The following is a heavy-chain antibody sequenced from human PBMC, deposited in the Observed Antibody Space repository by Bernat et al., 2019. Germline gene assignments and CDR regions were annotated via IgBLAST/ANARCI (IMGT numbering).Heavy chain of an antibody. CDR1: GYTFTNYG. J-gene: IGHJ4*02. V-gene: IGHV1-18*04. D-gene: IGHD6-19*01. Sequence: QVQLVQSGAEVKKPGASVKVSCKASGYTFTNYGISWVRQAPGQGLEWMGWISLYNGDTKYAQNLQGRATMTTDTSTNTAYMELRSLRSDDTAVYYGARDATSITVAGGIDYWGQGTLVTVSS. CDR2: ISLYNGDT. CDR3: ARDATSITVAGGIDY.